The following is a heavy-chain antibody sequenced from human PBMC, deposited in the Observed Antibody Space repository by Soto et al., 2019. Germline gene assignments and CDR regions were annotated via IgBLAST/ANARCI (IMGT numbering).Heavy chain of an antibody. CDR3: ARVTAVTSYYYYYMDV. J-gene: IGHJ6*03. D-gene: IGHD4-17*01. V-gene: IGHV4-59*01. CDR2: IYYSGST. CDR1: GGSISSYY. Sequence: SDTLSLTCTVSGGSISSYYWSWIRQPPGKGLEWIGYIYYSGSTNYNPSLKSRVTISVDTSKNQFSLKLSSVTAADTAVYYCARVTAVTSYYYYYMDVWGKGTTVTVSS.